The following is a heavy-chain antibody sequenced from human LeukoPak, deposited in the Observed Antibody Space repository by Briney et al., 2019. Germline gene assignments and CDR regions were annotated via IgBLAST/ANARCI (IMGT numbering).Heavy chain of an antibody. D-gene: IGHD3-9*01. Sequence: GGSLRLSCAASGFTFSSYSMNWVRQAPGKGLEWVSSISSSSSYIYYADSVKGRFTISRDNAKNSLYLQMNSLRAEDTAVYYCARXYYDILTGYYKPXXXXDXXGQGXXVTV. CDR1: GFTFSSYS. CDR2: ISSSSSYI. V-gene: IGHV3-21*01. J-gene: IGHJ4*02. CDR3: ARXYYDILTGYYKPXXXXDX.